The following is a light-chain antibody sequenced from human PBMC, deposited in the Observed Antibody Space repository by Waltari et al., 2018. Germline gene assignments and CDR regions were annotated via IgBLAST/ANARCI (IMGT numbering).Light chain of an antibody. CDR1: QGISPY. J-gene: IGKJ1*01. Sequence: VIWMTQSPSLLSASPGDRVTIPCRMSQGISPYLAWYQQKPGRAPDLLIYGASILHSGVPSRFSGSGSGTDFTLTISSLQSEDVATYYCQHYYNFPWTFGQGTKVEIK. CDR2: GAS. V-gene: IGKV1D-8*03. CDR3: QHYYNFPWT.